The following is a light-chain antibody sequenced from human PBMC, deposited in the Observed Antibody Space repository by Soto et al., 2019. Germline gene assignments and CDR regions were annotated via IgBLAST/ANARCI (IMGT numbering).Light chain of an antibody. CDR2: AAS. CDR1: HSIRSY. V-gene: IGKV1-39*01. J-gene: IGKJ1*01. Sequence: DTPMTLSASSLSASVVYRVTITCRASHSIRSYLKWYQQKPGKTPKLLIYAASSLESGVPSRFSGSGSGTDFTLTISSLQPEDIATYYCQHSYSTPRTFGQGTKV. CDR3: QHSYSTPRT.